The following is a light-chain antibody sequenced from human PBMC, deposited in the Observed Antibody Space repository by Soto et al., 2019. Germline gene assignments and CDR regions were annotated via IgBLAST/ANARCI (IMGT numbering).Light chain of an antibody. CDR1: SSNIGAGYD. J-gene: IGLJ1*01. CDR2: GNN. V-gene: IGLV1-40*01. Sequence: QAVVTQPPSVSGAPGQRVTISCTGSSSNIGAGYDVHWYQQLPETAPKLLIYGNNNRPSGVPDRFSGSKSGTSASLAITGLQAEDEADYYCQSYDSSLSVYVFGTGTKVTVL. CDR3: QSYDSSLSVYV.